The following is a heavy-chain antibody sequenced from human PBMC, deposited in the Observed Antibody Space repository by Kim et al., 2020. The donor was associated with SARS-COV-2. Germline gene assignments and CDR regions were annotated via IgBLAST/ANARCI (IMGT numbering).Heavy chain of an antibody. J-gene: IGHJ6*02. CDR1: GYTFNNYY. CDR2: MKPITGST. Sequence: ASVKVSCKASGYTFNNYYMQWVRQAPGQGLDWMGIMKPITGSTSHAQKFQGRLTMTSDTSTSTVYMELSNLRSEDTAVYFCAKRVCAGDCYSYGMDVWGQ. CDR3: AKRVCAGDCYSYGMDV. D-gene: IGHD2-21*02. V-gene: IGHV1-46*02.